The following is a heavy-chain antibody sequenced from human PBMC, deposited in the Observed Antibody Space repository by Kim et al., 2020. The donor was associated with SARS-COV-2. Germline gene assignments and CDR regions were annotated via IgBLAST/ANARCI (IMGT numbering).Heavy chain of an antibody. Sequence: GGSLRLSCAASGFTFSDYYITWIRQAPGKGLEWVAYISGSGGYSNYADSVRGRFTISRDNAKNSLHLEMNSLRADDTAAYYWGRGPTGTVDYWGQGIVV. V-gene: IGHV3-11*05. D-gene: IGHD4-17*01. CDR2: ISGSGGYS. CDR3: GRGPTGTVDY. J-gene: IGHJ4*02. CDR1: GFTFSDYY.